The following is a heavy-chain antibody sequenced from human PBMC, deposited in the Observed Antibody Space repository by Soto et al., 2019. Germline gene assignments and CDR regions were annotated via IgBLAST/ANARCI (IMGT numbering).Heavy chain of an antibody. CDR3: AKVGARYGDYTATPPAEYFQH. J-gene: IGHJ1*01. V-gene: IGHV3-30*18. D-gene: IGHD4-17*01. CDR1: GFTFRSYG. Sequence: GGSLRLSFAASGFTFRSYGLHWVRQAPGKVLEWVAVISYDGSNKYYADSVKGRFTISRDNSNNTLYLQMNSLRAEDTAVYYCAKVGARYGDYTATPPAEYFQHWGQGTLVTVSS. CDR2: ISYDGSNK.